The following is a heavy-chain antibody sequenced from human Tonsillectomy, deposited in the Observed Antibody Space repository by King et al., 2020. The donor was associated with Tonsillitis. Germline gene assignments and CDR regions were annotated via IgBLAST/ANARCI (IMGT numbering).Heavy chain of an antibody. CDR1: GLTFSNYA. D-gene: IGHD3-9*01. Sequence: VQSGGSLRLSCAASGLTFSNYAMSWVRQAPGKGLEWVAAISGPGASTYNADSVKGRFTISRDNSKNILYLQLDSLRVDDTAIYYCAKDMYEAPGHYFGYWGQGALVTGSS. J-gene: IGHJ4*02. CDR2: ISGPGAST. CDR3: AKDMYEAPGHYFGY. V-gene: IGHV3-23*01.